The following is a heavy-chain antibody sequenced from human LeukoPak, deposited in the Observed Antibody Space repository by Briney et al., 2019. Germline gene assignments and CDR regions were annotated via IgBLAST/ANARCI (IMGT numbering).Heavy chain of an antibody. J-gene: IGHJ4*02. CDR2: IYYSGST. V-gene: IGHV4-59*01. CDR1: GGSISSYY. Sequence: SETLSLTCTVSGGSISSYYWSWIRQPPGIGLEWIGYIYYSGSTNYNPSLKSRVTISVDTSKNQFSLKLSSVTAADTAVYYCARYYDILSGEFDYWGQGTLVTVSS. D-gene: IGHD3-9*01. CDR3: ARYYDILSGEFDY.